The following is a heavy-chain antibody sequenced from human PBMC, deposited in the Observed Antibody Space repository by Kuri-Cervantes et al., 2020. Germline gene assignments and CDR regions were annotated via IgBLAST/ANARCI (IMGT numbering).Heavy chain of an antibody. CDR3: ARDDYLYYYGMDV. CDR1: GFTFSSYA. D-gene: IGHD4-11*01. J-gene: IGHJ6*02. CDR2: ISYDGSNK. V-gene: IGHV3-30-3*01. Sequence: GESLKISCAASGFTFSSYAMHWVRQAPGKGLEWVAVISYDGSNKYYADSVKGRFTISRDNSKNTLYLQMNSLRAEDTAVYYCARDDYLYYYGMDVWGQGTTVTVSS.